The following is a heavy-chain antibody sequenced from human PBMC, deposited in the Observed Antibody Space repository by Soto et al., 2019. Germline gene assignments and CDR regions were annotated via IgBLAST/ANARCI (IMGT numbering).Heavy chain of an antibody. J-gene: IGHJ6*02. CDR1: AFSLSTGGVG. CDR3: IQSRCGGDCLQSYASYYYYGMDV. V-gene: IGHV2-5*02. D-gene: IGHD2-21*02. Sequence: QITLKDSGPTLVKPTQTLTLTCTFSAFSLSTGGVGVGWIRQPPGKALEWLALIYWDDDKRYSPSLRSRLTINKDTSKNQVVLTMTNMDPVDTATYYCIQSRCGGDCLQSYASYYYYGMDVWGQGTTVTVSS. CDR2: IYWDDDK.